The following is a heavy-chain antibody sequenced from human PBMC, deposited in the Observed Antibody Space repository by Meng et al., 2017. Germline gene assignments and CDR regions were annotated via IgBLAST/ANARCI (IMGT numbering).Heavy chain of an antibody. V-gene: IGHV1-69*01. J-gene: IGHJ4*02. Sequence: QVQLVQDWAGVKKPVPSVKVSCKASGGTFSSYAISWVRQAPGQGLEWMGGIIPIFGTANYAQKFQGRVTITADESTSTAYMELSSLRSEDTAVYYCASYSSVRGIAYWGQGTLVTVSS. CDR3: ASYSSVRGIAY. CDR1: GGTFSSYA. D-gene: IGHD3-10*01. CDR2: IIPIFGTA.